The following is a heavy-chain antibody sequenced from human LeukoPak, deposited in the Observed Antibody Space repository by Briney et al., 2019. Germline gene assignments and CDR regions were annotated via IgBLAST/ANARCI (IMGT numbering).Heavy chain of an antibody. V-gene: IGHV3-43D*03. CDR1: GFTFDGSA. CDR3: AKDSSSSRKITRSYYYYMDV. Sequence: GGSLRLSCAASGFTFDGSAMHWVRQAPGKGLEWVSLISWDGGSTYYADSVKGRFTISRDNGKNSLYLQMNSLRAEDTALYYCAKDSSSSRKITRSYYYYMDVWGKGTTVTVS. CDR2: ISWDGGST. D-gene: IGHD6-6*01. J-gene: IGHJ6*03.